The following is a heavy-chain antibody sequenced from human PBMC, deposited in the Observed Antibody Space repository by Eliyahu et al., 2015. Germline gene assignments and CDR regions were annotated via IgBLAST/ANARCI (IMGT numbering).Heavy chain of an antibody. CDR2: IRSKADGGST. CDR3: TTSPDY. CDR1: GFTFSNAW. Sequence: EVQLVESGGGLVKPGGSLRLSCAASGFTFSNAWMTWVRQAPGKGLEWVGRIRSKADGGSTDYAAPVKGRFTISRDDSRNTLYLQMSSLKIADTAVYYCTTSPDYWGQGTLVTVSS. J-gene: IGHJ4*02. V-gene: IGHV3-15*01.